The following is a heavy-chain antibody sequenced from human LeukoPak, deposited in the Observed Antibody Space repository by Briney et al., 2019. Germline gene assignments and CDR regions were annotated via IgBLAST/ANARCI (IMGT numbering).Heavy chain of an antibody. V-gene: IGHV3-21*04. J-gene: IGHJ5*02. CDR3: AKDYYDFWSGPPWFDP. Sequence: GGALRLSCAASGFTFSGYTMNWVRQAPGKGLEWVSSISSSSSYIYYADSVKGRFTISRDNAKNSLYLQMNSLRAEDTALYYCAKDYYDFWSGPPWFDPWGQGTLVTVSS. CDR1: GFTFSGYT. D-gene: IGHD3-3*01. CDR2: ISSSSSYI.